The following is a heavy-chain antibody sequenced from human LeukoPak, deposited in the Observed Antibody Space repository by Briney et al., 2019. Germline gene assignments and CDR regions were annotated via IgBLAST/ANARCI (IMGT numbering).Heavy chain of an antibody. J-gene: IGHJ3*02. CDR2: IYQSGST. D-gene: IGHD3-3*01. Sequence: PSETLSLTCAVSGFFISSGYYWGWIRQPPGKGLEWIGSIYQSGSTYYNPSPQSRVSISINTSKNQFSLKLSSVTAADTAIYYCARQMGDFWGGYPNAFDIWGQGTMVTVSS. V-gene: IGHV4-38-2*01. CDR3: ARQMGDFWGGYPNAFDI. CDR1: GFFISSGYY.